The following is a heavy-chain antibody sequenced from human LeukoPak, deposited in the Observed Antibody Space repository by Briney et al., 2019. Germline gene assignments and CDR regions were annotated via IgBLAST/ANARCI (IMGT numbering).Heavy chain of an antibody. J-gene: IGHJ4*02. CDR1: GFTFSSYA. CDR2: ISYDGSSQ. CDR3: TTGPNLYYFDY. Sequence: PGGSLRLSCAASGFTFSSYAMHWVRQAPGKGLEWVALISYDGSSQNYADSVKGRFTISRDNSKNTVSLQMNSLRAEDTAVYYCTTGPNLYYFDYWGQGTLVTVSS. V-gene: IGHV3-30-3*01.